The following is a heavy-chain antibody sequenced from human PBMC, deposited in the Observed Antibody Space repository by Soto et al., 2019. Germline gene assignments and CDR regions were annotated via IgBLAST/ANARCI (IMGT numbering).Heavy chain of an antibody. CDR2: IYWDDDQ. Sequence: QITLKESGPTLVKPTQTLTLTCNVSGVSLSTGGGGVVWIRQPPGKALEWLALIYWDDDQRSSSSLNSSLTLTWDTSKSQMVLTMTSLAPEDKATYSCAPRRAAPFAYWGQGTLVTVHS. CDR3: APRRAAPFAY. V-gene: IGHV2-5*02. J-gene: IGHJ4*02. CDR1: GVSLSTGGGG. D-gene: IGHD2-15*01.